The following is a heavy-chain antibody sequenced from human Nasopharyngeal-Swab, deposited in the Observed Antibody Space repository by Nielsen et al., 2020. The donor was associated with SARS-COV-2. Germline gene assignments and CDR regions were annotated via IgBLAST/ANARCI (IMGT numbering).Heavy chain of an antibody. V-gene: IGHV3-7*01. D-gene: IGHD2-2*01. CDR1: GFTFSSYW. J-gene: IGHJ5*01. CDR3: ARDCDTATCYRSAADT. CDR2: IKQDGGEK. Sequence: GDSLKISCAASGFTFSSYWMSWVRQAPGKGLEWVANIKQDGGEKNYVDSVKGRFTISRDNAKNTLYLQMNTLSAEDTGVYYCARDCDTATCYRSAADTWGQGTLVTVSS.